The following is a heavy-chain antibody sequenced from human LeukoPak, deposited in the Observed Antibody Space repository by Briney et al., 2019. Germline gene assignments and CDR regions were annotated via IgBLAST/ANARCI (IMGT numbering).Heavy chain of an antibody. Sequence: PRGSLRLSCAASGFTFSSYAMSWVRQAPGKGLEWVSAISGSGGSTYYADSVKGRFTISRGNSKNTLYLQMNSLRAEDTAVYYCAKEGELLWFGELSYYFDYWGQGTLVTVSS. CDR1: GFTFSSYA. CDR2: ISGSGGST. V-gene: IGHV3-23*01. CDR3: AKEGELLWFGELSYYFDY. J-gene: IGHJ4*02. D-gene: IGHD3-10*01.